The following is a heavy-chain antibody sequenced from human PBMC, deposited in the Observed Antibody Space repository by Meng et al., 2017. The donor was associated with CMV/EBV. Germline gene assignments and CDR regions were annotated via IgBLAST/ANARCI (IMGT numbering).Heavy chain of an antibody. V-gene: IGHV1-2*02. D-gene: IGHD3-16*01. CDR1: GGTFSSYA. Sequence: QVQLVQSGVEVKKPGSSVKVSCKASGGTFSSYAISWVRQAPGQGLEWMGWINPNSGGTNYAQKFQGRVTMTRDTSISTAYMELSRLRSDDTAVYYCARHYDYDDYWGQGTLVTVSS. CDR2: INPNSGGT. J-gene: IGHJ4*02. CDR3: ARHYDYDDY.